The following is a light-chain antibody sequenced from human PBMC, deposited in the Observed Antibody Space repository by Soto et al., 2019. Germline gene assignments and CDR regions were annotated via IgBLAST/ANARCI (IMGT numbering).Light chain of an antibody. Sequence: DIVMTQSPDSLAVSLGERATINCKSSQSVLYSSNNKNYLAWYQQKPGQPPKLLIYWASTRESGVPDRFSGRGSEADFTLTISCLQAEDLAVYYCQHCYSTPYTFGHGAQLESK. V-gene: IGKV4-1*01. CDR2: WAS. CDR3: QHCYSTPYT. J-gene: IGKJ2*01. CDR1: QSVLYSSNNKNY.